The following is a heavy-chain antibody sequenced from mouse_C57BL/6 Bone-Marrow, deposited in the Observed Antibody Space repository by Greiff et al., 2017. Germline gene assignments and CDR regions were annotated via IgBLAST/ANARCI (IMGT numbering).Heavy chain of an antibody. CDR3: ARDGYYYFDY. Sequence: VQLQQPGAELVKPGASVKLSCKASGYTFTSYWMQWVKQRPGQSLEWIGEIDPSDSYTNYNQKFKGKATLTVDTSSSTAYMQLSSLTSEDSAVYYCARDGYYYFDYWGQGTTLTVSS. J-gene: IGHJ2*01. V-gene: IGHV1-50*01. CDR1: GYTFTSYW. D-gene: IGHD2-3*01. CDR2: IDPSDSYT.